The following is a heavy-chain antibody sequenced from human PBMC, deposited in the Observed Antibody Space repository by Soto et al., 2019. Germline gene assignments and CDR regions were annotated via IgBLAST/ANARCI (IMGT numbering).Heavy chain of an antibody. CDR1: GFTFSDHY. J-gene: IGHJ4*02. CDR2: TRNKANSYTT. V-gene: IGHV3-72*01. D-gene: IGHD4-17*01. Sequence: EVQLVESGGGLVQPGGSLRLSCAASGFTFSDHYMDWVRQAPGKGLEWVGRTRNKANSYTTEYAASVKGRFTISRDDSKNSLYLQMNSLTTEDTAVYYCARDHDGDKNFDYWGQGSLVTVSS. CDR3: ARDHDGDKNFDY.